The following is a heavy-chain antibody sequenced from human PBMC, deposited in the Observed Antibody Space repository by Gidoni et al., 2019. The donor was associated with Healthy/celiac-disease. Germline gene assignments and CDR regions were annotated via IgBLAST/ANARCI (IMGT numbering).Heavy chain of an antibody. D-gene: IGHD2-2*02. V-gene: IGHV4-39*07. CDR3: ARDRPATAIHFDY. Sequence: QLQPPESGPGLVQPSETLSLTCTVSGGSLSSSSFYWGWIRQPPGKGLEWIGSIYYSGSTYYNPSLKSRVTISVDTSKNQFALKMSSVTAADTAVYYCARDRPATAIHFDYWGQGTMVTVSS. J-gene: IGHJ4*02. CDR1: GGSLSSSSFY. CDR2: IYYSGST.